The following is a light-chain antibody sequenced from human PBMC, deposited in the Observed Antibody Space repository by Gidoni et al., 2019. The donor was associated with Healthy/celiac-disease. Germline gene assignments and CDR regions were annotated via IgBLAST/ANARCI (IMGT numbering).Light chain of an antibody. CDR2: GAS. V-gene: IGKV3-20*01. CDR1: QSVSSSY. Sequence: EIVLTQSLGPLSLSPGEIATLPCRASQSVSSSYLAWYQQKPGQAPRLLIYGASSRATGIPDRFSGSGSGTDFTLTISRLEPEDFAVYYCQQYGSSPYTFGQGTKLEIK. J-gene: IGKJ2*01. CDR3: QQYGSSPYT.